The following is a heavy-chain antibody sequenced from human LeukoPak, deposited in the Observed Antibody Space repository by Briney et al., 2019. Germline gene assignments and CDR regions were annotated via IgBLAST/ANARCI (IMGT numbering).Heavy chain of an antibody. CDR1: GFTFSSYS. J-gene: IGHJ4*02. CDR2: ISGSTTTI. CDR3: ARTVPFDY. D-gene: IGHD3-10*02. Sequence: GGSLRLSCAASGFTFSSYSMNWVRQAPGKGLECVSYISGSTTTIYYADSVKGRFTTSRDNAKNSLYLQMNSLRDEDTAVYYCARTVPFDYWGQGTLVTVSS. V-gene: IGHV3-48*02.